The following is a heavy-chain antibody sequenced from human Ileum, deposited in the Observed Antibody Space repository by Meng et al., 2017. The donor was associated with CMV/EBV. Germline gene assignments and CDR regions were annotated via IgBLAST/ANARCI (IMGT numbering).Heavy chain of an antibody. Sequence: ASVKVSCKASGYTFTRYDINWVRQATGQGREGMGRINPNSGNTDYAQRFQGRVTMTRDTCIRTAYMVLSSLRAEDTAVYYCASWSAYSRWGQGQQVTVSS. D-gene: IGHD3-3*01. CDR2: INPNSGNT. V-gene: IGHV1-8*01. CDR3: ASWSAYSR. CDR1: GYTFTRYD. J-gene: IGHJ4*02.